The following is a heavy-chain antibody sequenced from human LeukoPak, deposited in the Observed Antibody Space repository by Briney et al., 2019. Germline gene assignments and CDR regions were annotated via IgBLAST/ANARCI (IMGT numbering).Heavy chain of an antibody. Sequence: LEWVAFIRYDGSNKYYADSVKGRFTISRDNSKNTLYLQMNSLRAEDTAVYYCAVTGRYYFDYWGQGTLVTVSS. V-gene: IGHV3-30*02. D-gene: IGHD1-1*01. CDR2: IRYDGSNK. J-gene: IGHJ4*02. CDR3: AVTGRYYFDY.